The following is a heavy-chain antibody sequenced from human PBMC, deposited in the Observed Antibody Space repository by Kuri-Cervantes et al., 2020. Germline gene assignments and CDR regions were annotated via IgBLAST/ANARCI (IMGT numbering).Heavy chain of an antibody. CDR1: GGSISSGGYS. Sequence: LRLSCTVSGGSISSGGYSWSWIRQHPGKGLEWIGYIYYSGSTYYNPSLKSRVTISVETSKNQFSLKLSSVTAADTAVYYCARDSCSGGSCWNWFDPWGRGTLVTVSS. V-gene: IGHV4-31*03. CDR3: ARDSCSGGSCWNWFDP. CDR2: IYYSGST. J-gene: IGHJ5*02. D-gene: IGHD2-15*01.